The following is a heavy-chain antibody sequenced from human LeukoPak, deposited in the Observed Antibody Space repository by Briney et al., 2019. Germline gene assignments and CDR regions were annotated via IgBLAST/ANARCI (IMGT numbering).Heavy chain of an antibody. CDR3: ARGGAARLHFQN. CDR1: GGSISSYY. D-gene: IGHD6-6*01. Sequence: SETLSLTCTVSGGSISSYYWSWIRQPPGKGLEWIGYIYHSGSTNYNPSLQSRVTISVNTSKNQFPLNLNSVTAADTAVYYCARGGAARLHFQNWGQGTLVTVSS. V-gene: IGHV4-59*01. J-gene: IGHJ1*01. CDR2: IYHSGST.